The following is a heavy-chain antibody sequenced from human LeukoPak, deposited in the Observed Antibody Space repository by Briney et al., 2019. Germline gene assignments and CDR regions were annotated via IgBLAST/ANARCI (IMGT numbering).Heavy chain of an antibody. J-gene: IGHJ4*02. Sequence: ASVKVSCKASGYTFTGYYMHWVRQAPGQGLEWMGRINPNSGGKNYAQKFQGRVTMTRDTSISTAYMELSRLRSDDTAVYYCARGARDYYDSSGYYTYWGQGTLVTVSS. CDR2: INPNSGGK. D-gene: IGHD3-22*01. CDR3: ARGARDYYDSSGYYTY. CDR1: GYTFTGYY. V-gene: IGHV1-2*06.